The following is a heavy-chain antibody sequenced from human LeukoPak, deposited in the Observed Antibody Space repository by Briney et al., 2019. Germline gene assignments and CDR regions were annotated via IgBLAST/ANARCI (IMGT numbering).Heavy chain of an antibody. J-gene: IGHJ4*02. CDR2: ISGSGGST. CDR1: GFSVNRNY. D-gene: IGHD7-27*01. CDR3: AKDLNWGGR. Sequence: PGGSLRLSCAASGFSVNRNYMSWVRQAPGKGLEWVSAISGSGGSTYYADSVKGRFTISRDNSKNTLYLQMNSLRAEDTAVYYCAKDLNWGGRWGQGTLVTVSS. V-gene: IGHV3-23*01.